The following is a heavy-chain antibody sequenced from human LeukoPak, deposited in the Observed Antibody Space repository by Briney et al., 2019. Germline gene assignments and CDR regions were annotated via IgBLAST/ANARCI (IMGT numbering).Heavy chain of an antibody. CDR2: ISSSGGST. J-gene: IGHJ4*02. V-gene: IGHV3-64D*09. CDR3: VKGYGQQLAHDY. CDR1: GFIFSSYA. D-gene: IGHD6-13*01. Sequence: GGSLRLSCSASGFIFSSYAMHWVRQAPGKRLDYVSAISSSGGSTYYVGSVKGRFTISRDNSKTTPYLQMTSLRAQDTAVYYCVKGYGQQLAHDYWGQGILVTVSS.